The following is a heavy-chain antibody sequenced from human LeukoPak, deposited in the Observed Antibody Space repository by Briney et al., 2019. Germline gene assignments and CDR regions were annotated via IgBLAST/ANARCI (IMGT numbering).Heavy chain of an antibody. CDR1: GFTFSSYG. CDR2: ISYDGSNK. D-gene: IGHD3-3*01. Sequence: RGALRHSRAASGFTFSSYGMHWVRPAPGKGREWVAVISYDGSNKCYADSVQGRVTISRDNSKNTLYLQMNSLRAKDTAVYYCAKDLAGLRFLEWLTESYGMDVWGQGTTVTVSS. V-gene: IGHV3-30*18. J-gene: IGHJ6*02. CDR3: AKDLAGLRFLEWLTESYGMDV.